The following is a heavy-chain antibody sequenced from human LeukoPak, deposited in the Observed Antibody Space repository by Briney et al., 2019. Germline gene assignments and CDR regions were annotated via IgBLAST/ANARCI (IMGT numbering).Heavy chain of an antibody. CDR3: ARGRRGIQLWFESNGGYHV. D-gene: IGHD5-18*01. J-gene: IGHJ4*02. V-gene: IGHV3-64*01. CDR1: GFTFSSYS. CDR2: ISSNGGST. Sequence: GGSLRLSCAASGFTFSSYSMSWVRQAPGKGLEWVSAISSNGGSTYYANSVKGRFTISRDNSKNTLYLQMGSLRAEDMAVYYCARGRRGIQLWFESNGGYHVWGQGTLVTVSS.